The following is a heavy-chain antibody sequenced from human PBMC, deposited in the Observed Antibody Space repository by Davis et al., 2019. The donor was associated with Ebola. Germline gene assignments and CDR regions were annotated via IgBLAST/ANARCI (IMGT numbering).Heavy chain of an antibody. Sequence: SETLSLTCTVSGGSISSSSYYWSWIRQPPGKGLEWIGYIHYSGDTKSNTALKSRVTISVDTSKNQFSLKLNSVTAADTAVFYCARSNYGSGSYDSWGQGALVTVSS. D-gene: IGHD3-10*01. CDR3: ARSNYGSGSYDS. V-gene: IGHV4-61*01. CDR1: GGSISSSSYY. CDR2: IHYSGDT. J-gene: IGHJ5*01.